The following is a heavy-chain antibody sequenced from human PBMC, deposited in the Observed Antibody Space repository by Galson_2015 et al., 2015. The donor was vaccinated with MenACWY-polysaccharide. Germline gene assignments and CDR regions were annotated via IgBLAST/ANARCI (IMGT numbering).Heavy chain of an antibody. D-gene: IGHD3-16*01. Sequence: TLSLTCIVSGGSISSGTYYWSWIRQSAGEGLEWIGRIYTSGSTNYNPSLRSRVTISIDTSKNQFPLKLSSVTAADTAVYYCTRATFGLYGMDIWGQGTTVTVSS. CDR1: GGSISSGTYY. V-gene: IGHV4-61*02. J-gene: IGHJ6*02. CDR2: IYTSGST. CDR3: TRATFGLYGMDI.